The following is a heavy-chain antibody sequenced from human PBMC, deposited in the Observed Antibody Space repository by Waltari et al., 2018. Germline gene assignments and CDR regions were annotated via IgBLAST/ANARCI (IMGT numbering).Heavy chain of an antibody. J-gene: IGHJ4*02. Sequence: EVQLLESGGGMVQPGGSLRLSCAASGFSFSSYAMCWVRQAPGKGLEWVACISGSSDKACYAESLRGRFSISRDNSKNTLDLQMNRLSVEDMAVYYCVKRAIESSGWGAFDHWGQGTLVTVSS. D-gene: IGHD6-19*01. CDR2: ISGSSDKA. CDR1: GFSFSSYA. V-gene: IGHV3-23*01. CDR3: VKRAIESSGWGAFDH.